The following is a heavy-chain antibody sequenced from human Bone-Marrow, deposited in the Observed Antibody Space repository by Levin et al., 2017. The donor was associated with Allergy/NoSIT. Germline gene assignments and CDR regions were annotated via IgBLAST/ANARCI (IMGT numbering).Heavy chain of an antibody. CDR2: IKGDGSEK. CDR1: RFSFSNYW. D-gene: IGHD3-3*01. Sequence: TGGSLRLSCAASRFSFSNYWMSWVRQAPGNGLEWVACIKGDGSEKHYVDSVKGRFTISRDNARNSLYLQMNSLQGEDTAVYYCATAGDYDLWIPSPAGVDYWGQGTLVTVSS. J-gene: IGHJ4*02. CDR3: ATAGDYDLWIPSPAGVDY. V-gene: IGHV3-7*01.